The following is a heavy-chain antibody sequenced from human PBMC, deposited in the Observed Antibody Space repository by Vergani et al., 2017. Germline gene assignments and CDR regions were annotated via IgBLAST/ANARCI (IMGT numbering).Heavy chain of an antibody. D-gene: IGHD6-19*01. CDR3: ARRIPVTGTWFDT. J-gene: IGHJ5*02. V-gene: IGHV4-39*01. CDR1: RASICSLYSF. Sequence: QLQVQESGPRLVKPSETLSLSFTVSRASICSLYSFWDWLRQPPGKPLEWSGSIFYGGTTYYNPSLKSRVGISADASKNEISLRINSVSATDTALYYCARRIPVTGTWFDTWGQGSLVNVSS. CDR2: IFYGGTT.